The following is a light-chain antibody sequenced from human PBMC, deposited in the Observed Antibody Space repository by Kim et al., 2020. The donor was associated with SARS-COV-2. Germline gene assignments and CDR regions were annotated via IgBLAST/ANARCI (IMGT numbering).Light chain of an antibody. CDR1: RGVSNH. Sequence: SVSPGKSATRHRRASRGVSNHFAWYQQNPGQAPRLLIYGASNRDSGIPPRFSGSGSGTEFTLTISSLQSEDFGVYSCQQSNNWPYTFGQGTKLEI. J-gene: IGKJ2*01. CDR2: GAS. V-gene: IGKV3-15*01. CDR3: QQSNNWPYT.